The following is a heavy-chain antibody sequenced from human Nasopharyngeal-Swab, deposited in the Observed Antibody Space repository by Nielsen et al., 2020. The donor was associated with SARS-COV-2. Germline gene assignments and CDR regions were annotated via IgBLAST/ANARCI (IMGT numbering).Heavy chain of an antibody. CDR2: ISNRATYI. Sequence: GESLKISCAASGFSFNAFSMTWVRQAPGKGLEWVSSISNRATYIHYADSVKGRFTISRDNAKNLLYLQMNSLSAEDTALYYCATEKRYSDLYNGAFEDYWGQGTLVTVSS. CDR3: ATEKRYSDLYNGAFEDY. D-gene: IGHD5-12*01. J-gene: IGHJ4*02. CDR1: GFSFNAFS. V-gene: IGHV3-21*01.